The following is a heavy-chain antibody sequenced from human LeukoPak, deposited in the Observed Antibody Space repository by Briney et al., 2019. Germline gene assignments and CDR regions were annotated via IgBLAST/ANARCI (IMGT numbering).Heavy chain of an antibody. CDR2: INHSGST. D-gene: IGHD4/OR15-4a*01. V-gene: IGHV4-34*01. CDR1: GGSFSGYY. Sequence: SETLSLTCAVYGGSFSGYYWSWIPQPPGKGLEWIGEINHSGSTNYNPTLKSRVTISVDTSKNQFSLKLSSVTAADTAVYYCARRRVADYSYAFDIWGQGTMVTVSS. J-gene: IGHJ3*02. CDR3: ARRRVADYSYAFDI.